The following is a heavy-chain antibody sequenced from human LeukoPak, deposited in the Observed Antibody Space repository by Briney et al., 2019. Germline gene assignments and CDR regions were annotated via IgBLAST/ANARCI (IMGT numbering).Heavy chain of an antibody. Sequence: SQTLSLTCTVSGGSISSGDYYWSWIRQPPGKGLEWIGYIYYSGSTYYNPSLKSRVTISVDTSKNQFSLKLSSVTAADMAVYYCARDSDVSFGLGGAFDIWGQGTMVTVSS. D-gene: IGHD3-16*01. CDR1: GGSISSGDYY. V-gene: IGHV4-30-4*01. J-gene: IGHJ3*02. CDR3: ARDSDVSFGLGGAFDI. CDR2: IYYSGST.